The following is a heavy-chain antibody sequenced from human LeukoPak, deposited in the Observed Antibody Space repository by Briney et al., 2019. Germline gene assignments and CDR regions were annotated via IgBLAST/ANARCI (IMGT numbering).Heavy chain of an antibody. V-gene: IGHV4-39*01. CDR3: VRMVRGVIHY. Sequence: SETLSLTCTVSGGSISSSSYYWGWIRQPPGKGLEWIGSIYYSGSTYYNPSLKSRVTISVDTSKNQFSLKLSSVTAADTAVYYCVRMVRGVIHYWGQGTLVTVSS. D-gene: IGHD3-10*01. CDR1: GGSISSSSYY. CDR2: IYYSGST. J-gene: IGHJ4*02.